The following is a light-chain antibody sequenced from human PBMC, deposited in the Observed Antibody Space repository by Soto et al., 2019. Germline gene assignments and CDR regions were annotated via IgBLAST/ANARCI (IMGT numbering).Light chain of an antibody. CDR1: QDIRFY. V-gene: IGKV1-33*01. CDR3: QHYNSLPIT. Sequence: DIQMNQSPSSLSASLWDRVTITCQASQDIRFYLNWYQHKTGQAPKLLIYDASQLETGVPSKFSGSGSGTDFTFTINNVQAEDIGTYYCQHYNSLPITFGQGTRLEIK. J-gene: IGKJ5*01. CDR2: DAS.